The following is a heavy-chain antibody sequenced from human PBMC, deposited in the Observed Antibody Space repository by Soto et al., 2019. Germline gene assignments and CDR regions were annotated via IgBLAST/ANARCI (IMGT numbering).Heavy chain of an antibody. D-gene: IGHD2-21*02. CDR3: VHSRCGGDCLRSYASHDYYGIDV. CDR1: GFSLNTGGLG. V-gene: IGHV2-5*02. CDR2: IYWDGDT. J-gene: IGHJ6*02. Sequence: QITLKESGPTLVKPTQTLTLTCTFSGFSLNTGGLGVGWIRQPPGKALEWLALIYWDGDTRYSPSLQSRLSIHKDTSNNTVVLTMTHMDPVDTATYYCVHSRCGGDCLRSYASHDYYGIDVWGQGNTVTVSS.